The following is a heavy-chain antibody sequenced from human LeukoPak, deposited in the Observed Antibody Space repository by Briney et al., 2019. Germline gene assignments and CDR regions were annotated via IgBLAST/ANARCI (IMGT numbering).Heavy chain of an antibody. CDR3: ATDSHGDFTAFYFDY. J-gene: IGHJ4*02. Sequence: PGGSLRLSCAASGFTFSSYSMNWVRQAPGKGLEWVGRIKSKADGGTTDYAAPVKGRFTISRDDSKNTLYLQMNSLKTEDTAVYYCATDSHGDFTAFYFDYWGQGTLVTVSS. CDR2: IKSKADGGTT. V-gene: IGHV3-15*01. D-gene: IGHD4-17*01. CDR1: GFTFSSYS.